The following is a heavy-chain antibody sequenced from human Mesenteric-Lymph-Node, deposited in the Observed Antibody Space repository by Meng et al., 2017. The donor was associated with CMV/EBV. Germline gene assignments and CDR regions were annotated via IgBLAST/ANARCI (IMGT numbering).Heavy chain of an antibody. D-gene: IGHD2-2*02. J-gene: IGHJ4*02. CDR1: GFTVSSNY. V-gene: IGHV3-66*02. CDR2: IYSGGST. CDR3: ATYLYCSSTSCYTCVY. Sequence: GGSLRLSCAASGFTVSSNYMSWVRQAPGKGLEWVSVIYSGGSTYYADSVKGRFTISRDNSKNTLYLQMNSLRAEDTAVYYCATYLYCSSTSCYTCVYWGQGTLVTVSS.